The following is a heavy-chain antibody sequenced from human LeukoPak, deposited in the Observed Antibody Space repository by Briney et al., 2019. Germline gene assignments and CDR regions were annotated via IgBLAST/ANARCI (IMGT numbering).Heavy chain of an antibody. CDR2: IYYSGST. CDR3: AREPPYYDFWGGSFDY. V-gene: IGHV4-59*01. CDR1: GGSISSYY. J-gene: IGHJ4*02. Sequence: SETLSLTRTVSGGSISSYYWSWIRQPPGKGLEWIGYIYYSGSTNYNPSLKSRVTISVDTSKNQFSLKLSSVTAADTAVYYCAREPPYYDFWGGSFDYWGQGTLVTVSS. D-gene: IGHD3-3*01.